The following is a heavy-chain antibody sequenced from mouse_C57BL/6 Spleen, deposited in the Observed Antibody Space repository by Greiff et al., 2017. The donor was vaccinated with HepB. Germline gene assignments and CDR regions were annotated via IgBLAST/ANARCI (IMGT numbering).Heavy chain of an antibody. CDR2: IDPSDSYT. V-gene: IGHV1-69*01. Sequence: QVQLQQPGAELVMPGASVKLSCKASGYTFTSYWMHWVKQRPGQGLEWIGEIDPSDSYTNYYQKFKGKSTLTVDKSSSTAYMQLSSLTSEDSAVYYCARWYGNYGYFDYWGQGTTLTVSS. D-gene: IGHD2-10*02. CDR3: ARWYGNYGYFDY. J-gene: IGHJ2*01. CDR1: GYTFTSYW.